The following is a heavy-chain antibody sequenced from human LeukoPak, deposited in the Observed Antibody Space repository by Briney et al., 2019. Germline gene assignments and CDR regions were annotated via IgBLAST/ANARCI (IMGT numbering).Heavy chain of an antibody. J-gene: IGHJ4*02. V-gene: IGHV3-30*04. CDR3: ARDHYDILTGYYRKLDY. Sequence: GGSLRLSCAASGFTFSSYAMHWVRQAPGKGLEWVAVISYDGSNKYYADSVKGRFTISRDNSMNTLYLQMNSLRAEDTAVYYCARDHYDILTGYYRKLDYWGQGTLVTVSS. D-gene: IGHD3-9*01. CDR1: GFTFSSYA. CDR2: ISYDGSNK.